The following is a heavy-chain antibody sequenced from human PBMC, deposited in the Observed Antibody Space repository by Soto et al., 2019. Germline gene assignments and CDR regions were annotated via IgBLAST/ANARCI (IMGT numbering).Heavy chain of an antibody. CDR1: GGTFSSYA. V-gene: IGHV1-69*01. J-gene: IGHJ3*02. CDR2: IIPIFATA. Sequence: QVQLVQSGAEVKKPGSSVKVSCKASGGTFSSYAISWVRQAPGQGLEWMGGIIPIFATANYAQKLQSRVTITADASTSTAYMELSSLRPEDTAVYYCARVLKGSYDSSGYACDIWGQGTMVTVSS. CDR3: ARVLKGSYDSSGYACDI. D-gene: IGHD3-22*01.